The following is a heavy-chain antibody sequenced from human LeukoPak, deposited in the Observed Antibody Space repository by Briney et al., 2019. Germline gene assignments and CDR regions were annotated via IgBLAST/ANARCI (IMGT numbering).Heavy chain of an antibody. CDR3: ARDPARFYGSGSYYGY. V-gene: IGHV1-18*01. CDR1: GYTFTSYG. D-gene: IGHD3-10*01. CDR2: ISAYNGNT. J-gene: IGHJ4*02. Sequence: ASVKVSCKASGYTFTSYGISWVRQAPGQGLEWMGWISAYNGNTNYAQKLQGRATMTTDTSTSTAYMELRSLRSDDTAVYYCARDPARFYGSGSYYGYWGQGTLVTVSS.